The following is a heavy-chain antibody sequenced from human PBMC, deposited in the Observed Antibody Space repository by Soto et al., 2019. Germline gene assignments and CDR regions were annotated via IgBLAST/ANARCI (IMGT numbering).Heavy chain of an antibody. Sequence: GESLKISCKGSGHSFTSYWIGWVRQMPGKGLEWMGIINPGDSDTRYSPSFQGQVTISVDKSISTAYLQWSSLKASDTAMYFCATRFCSGGSCYEPYYYYGMDVWGQGTTVTAP. CDR3: ATRFCSGGSCYEPYYYYGMDV. CDR1: GHSFTSYW. CDR2: INPGDSDT. J-gene: IGHJ6*02. V-gene: IGHV5-51*01. D-gene: IGHD2-15*01.